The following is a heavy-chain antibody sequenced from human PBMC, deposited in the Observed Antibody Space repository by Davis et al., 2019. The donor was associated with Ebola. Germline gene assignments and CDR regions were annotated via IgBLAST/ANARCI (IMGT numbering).Heavy chain of an antibody. CDR1: GFTFSRYA. J-gene: IGHJ6*03. D-gene: IGHD5-24*01. V-gene: IGHV3-30*18. CDR2: ISGDGDNE. Sequence: GESLKISCAASGFTFSRYAMHWVRQAPGKALEWVAVISGDGDNEHHADSVKGRFTISRDNSQDTLYLQMNSLRAEDSAVYYCAKDAREATNFYYYYYTDVWGKGTMATVSS. CDR3: AKDAREATNFYYYYYTDV.